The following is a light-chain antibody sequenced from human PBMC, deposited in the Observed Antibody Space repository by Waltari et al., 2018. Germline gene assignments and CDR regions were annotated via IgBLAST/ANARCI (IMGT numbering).Light chain of an antibody. J-gene: IGLJ3*02. V-gene: IGLV4-69*01. CDR3: QTGGHGTWV. CDR1: SGHSSNV. Sequence: QLVLTQSPSASASLGASVKLTCTLSSGHSSNVIAWHQQQPEKGPRFLMQVNSDGSQSKGDKIPDRFSGSSSGAEHYLTISSLQSEDEADYYCQTGGHGTWVFGGGTKLTVL. CDR2: VNSDGSQ.